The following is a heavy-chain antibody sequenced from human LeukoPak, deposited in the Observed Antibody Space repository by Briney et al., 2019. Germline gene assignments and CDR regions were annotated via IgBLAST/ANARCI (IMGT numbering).Heavy chain of an antibody. D-gene: IGHD6-19*01. J-gene: IGHJ5*02. V-gene: IGHV4-4*07. CDR1: GGSISSYY. CDR3: ARGGIAVADPTFDP. CDR2: IYTSGST. Sequence: SQTLSLTCTVSGGSISSYYWSWIRQPAGKGLEWIGRIYTSGSTNYNPSLKSRVTMSVDTSKNQFSLKLSSVTAADTAVYYCARGGIAVADPTFDPWGQGTLVTVSS.